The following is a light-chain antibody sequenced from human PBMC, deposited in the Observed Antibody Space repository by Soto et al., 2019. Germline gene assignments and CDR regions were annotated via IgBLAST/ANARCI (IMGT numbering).Light chain of an antibody. CDR1: SSDVCGYNY. CDR3: SLYTRSSTYV. Sequence: QSALTQPASVSGSPGQSITISCTGTSSDVCGYNYVYWYQQHPGKAPKLIIYDVSNRPSGVSNRFSGSKAGNTASLTISGLQAEDEAEYYCSLYTRSSTYVFGTGTKLTVL. CDR2: DVS. J-gene: IGLJ1*01. V-gene: IGLV2-14*01.